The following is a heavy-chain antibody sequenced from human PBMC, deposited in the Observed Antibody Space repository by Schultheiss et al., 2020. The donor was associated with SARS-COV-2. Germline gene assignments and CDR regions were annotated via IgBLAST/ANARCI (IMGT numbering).Heavy chain of an antibody. D-gene: IGHD3-3*01. J-gene: IGHJ6*02. CDR1: GDSVSSNSAA. CDR2: TYYRSKWYN. V-gene: IGHV6-1*01. CDR3: ARSGTIFGVALYGMDV. Sequence: SQTLSLTCAISGDSVSSNSAAWNWIRQSPSRGLEWLGRTYYRSKWYNDYAVSVKSRITINPDTSKNQFSLQLNSVTPEDTAVYYCARSGTIFGVALYGMDVWGQGTTVTVSS.